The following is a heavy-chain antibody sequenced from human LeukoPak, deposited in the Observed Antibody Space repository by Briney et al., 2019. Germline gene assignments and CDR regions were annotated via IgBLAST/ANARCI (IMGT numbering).Heavy chain of an antibody. V-gene: IGHV1-24*01. Sequence: ASVKVSCKVSGYTLTELSMHWVRPAPGKGLEWMGGFDPEDGETIYAQKFQGRVTMTEDTSTDTAYMELSSLRSEDTAVYYCATVPIEYSSPWMDVWGQGTTVTVSS. CDR3: ATVPIEYSSPWMDV. CDR2: FDPEDGET. J-gene: IGHJ6*02. CDR1: GYTLTELS. D-gene: IGHD6-6*01.